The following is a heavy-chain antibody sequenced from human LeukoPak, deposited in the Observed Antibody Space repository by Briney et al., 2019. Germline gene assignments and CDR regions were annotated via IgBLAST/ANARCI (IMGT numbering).Heavy chain of an antibody. CDR1: GGSISSYY. Sequence: PSETLSLTCTVSGGSISSYYWSWIRQPPGKGLEWIGYIYYSGSTNYNPSLKSRVTISVDTSKNQFSLKLSSVTAADTAVYYCARVYYDFWSGYYRPYYYGMDVWGQGTTVTVSS. J-gene: IGHJ6*02. CDR2: IYYSGST. V-gene: IGHV4-59*01. CDR3: ARVYYDFWSGYYRPYYYGMDV. D-gene: IGHD3-3*01.